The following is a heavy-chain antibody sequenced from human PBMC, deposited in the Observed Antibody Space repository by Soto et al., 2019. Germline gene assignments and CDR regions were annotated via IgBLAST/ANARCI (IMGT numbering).Heavy chain of an antibody. D-gene: IGHD3-3*01. V-gene: IGHV3-30-3*01. CDR3: AREVGYYDFWSGFWRPNYYYGMDV. CDR2: ISYDGSNK. CDR1: GFTFSSYA. Sequence: PGGSLRLSCAASGFTFSSYAMHWVRQAPGKGLEWVAVISYDGSNKYYADSVKGRFTISRDNSKNTLYLQMNSLRAEDTAVYYCAREVGYYDFWSGFWRPNYYYGMDVWGQGTTVTVSS. J-gene: IGHJ6*02.